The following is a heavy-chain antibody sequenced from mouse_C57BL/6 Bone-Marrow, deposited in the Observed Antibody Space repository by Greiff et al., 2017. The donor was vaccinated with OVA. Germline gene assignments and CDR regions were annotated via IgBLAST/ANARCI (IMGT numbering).Heavy chain of an antibody. CDR1: GYTFTDYE. D-gene: IGHD1-1*01. CDR2: IDPETGGT. J-gene: IGHJ1*03. CDR3: TRYHYGSSYVYFDV. Sequence: QVQLKGSGAELVRPGASVTLSCKASGYTFTDYEMHWVKQTPVHGLEWIGAIDPETGGTAYNQKFKGKAILTADKSSSTAYMELRSLTSEDSAVYYCTRYHYGSSYVYFDVWGTGTTVTVSS. V-gene: IGHV1-15*01.